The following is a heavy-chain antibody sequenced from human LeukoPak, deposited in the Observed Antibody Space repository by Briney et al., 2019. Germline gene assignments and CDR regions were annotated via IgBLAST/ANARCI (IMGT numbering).Heavy chain of an antibody. CDR1: GFSFSMYD. J-gene: IGHJ4*01. CDR3: ARLGPGRDVSNSFDL. D-gene: IGHD5-24*01. CDR2: ISSRSTYR. Sequence: GGSLSLSCEASGFSFSMYDMTWVRQAPGKGLEYVSSISSRSTYRFSADSVRGRFTISRDDAKNLLFLHMNSLRGDDTAVYYCARLGPGRDVSNSFDLWGHGTLVTVSS. V-gene: IGHV3-21*06.